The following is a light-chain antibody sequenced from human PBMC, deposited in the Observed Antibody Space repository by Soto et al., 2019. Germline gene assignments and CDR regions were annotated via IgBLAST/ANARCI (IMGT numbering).Light chain of an antibody. CDR2: GVS. CDR3: QQHQTYST. CDR1: QSVSSTL. J-gene: IGKJ1*01. Sequence: ELVLTQSPVALSLSSVEIATLSCRASQSVSSTLLTWYQQKPGQAPRLLIYGVSSRATGIPDRFSGSGSGTEFTLTISSLQPDDFATYYCQQHQTYSTFGQGTTGDIK. V-gene: IGKV3-20*01.